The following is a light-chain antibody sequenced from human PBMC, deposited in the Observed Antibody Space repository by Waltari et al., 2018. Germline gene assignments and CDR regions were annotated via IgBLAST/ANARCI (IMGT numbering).Light chain of an antibody. V-gene: IGLV3-21*01. J-gene: IGLJ1*01. Sequence: SYVLTQPPSVSVAPGETARITCGGNNIESKSVHWYRQRPGQAPVVVISYDNDRAAGFPGRVSGSNSGNTATLTISRVEAGDEADYYCQVWDANTDPGVFGTGTEVTVL. CDR1: NIESKS. CDR2: YDN. CDR3: QVWDANTDPGV.